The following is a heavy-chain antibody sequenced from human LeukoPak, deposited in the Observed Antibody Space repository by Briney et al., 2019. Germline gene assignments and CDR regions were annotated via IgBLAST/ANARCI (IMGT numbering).Heavy chain of an antibody. CDR1: GFSFSNYA. CDR3: ARARLGGAPTRLSFDP. J-gene: IGHJ5*02. D-gene: IGHD3-16*01. Sequence: TGGSLRLSCAASGFSFSNYAMHWVRQAPGKGLEWVTVISYDGGNIHYADSVKGRFTISRDNSRKMVYLQMNSLRTEDTAVYYCARARLGGAPTRLSFDPWGQGPLVTVSS. CDR2: ISYDGGNI. V-gene: IGHV3-30-3*01.